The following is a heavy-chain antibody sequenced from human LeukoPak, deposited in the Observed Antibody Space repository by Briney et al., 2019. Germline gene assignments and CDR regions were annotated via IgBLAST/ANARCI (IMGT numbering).Heavy chain of an antibody. CDR2: FYDSGST. Sequence: SETLSLTCSVSGGSFSPYYWSLIRQPPGKGLEWIGYFYDSGSTTYNPSLKSRVTISVDTSKNQFSLKMSSVTAADTAVYYCARDRNLYCSGGNCYSGGFDYWGQGTPVTVSS. V-gene: IGHV4-59*01. D-gene: IGHD2-15*01. CDR1: GGSFSPYY. CDR3: ARDRNLYCSGGNCYSGGFDY. J-gene: IGHJ4*02.